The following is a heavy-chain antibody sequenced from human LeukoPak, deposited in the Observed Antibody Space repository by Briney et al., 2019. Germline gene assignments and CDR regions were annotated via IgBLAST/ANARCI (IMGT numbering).Heavy chain of an antibody. D-gene: IGHD6-13*01. J-gene: IGHJ4*02. Sequence: KSSQTLSLTCTVSGGSISSGDYYWSWIRQPPGKGLEWIGYIYYSGSTYYNPSLKSRVTISVDTSKNQFSLKLSSVTAADTAVYYCARVNGGGSSWYYFDSWGQGTLVTVSS. CDR1: GGSISSGDYY. V-gene: IGHV4-30-4*01. CDR3: ARVNGGGSSWYYFDS. CDR2: IYYSGST.